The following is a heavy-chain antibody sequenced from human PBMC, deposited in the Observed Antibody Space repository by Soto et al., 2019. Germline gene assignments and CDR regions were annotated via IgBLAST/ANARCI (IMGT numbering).Heavy chain of an antibody. D-gene: IGHD6-13*01. J-gene: IGHJ3*02. CDR3: AIPGYSSSWYLLRPNDAFDI. CDR2: ISAYNGNT. V-gene: IGHV1-18*01. Sequence: ASVKVSCKASGYTFTSYGISWVRQAPGQGLEWMGWISAYNGNTNYAQKLQGRVTMTTDTSTSTVYMELSSLRSEDTAVYYCAIPGYSSSWYLLRPNDAFDIWGQGTMVTVSS. CDR1: GYTFTSYG.